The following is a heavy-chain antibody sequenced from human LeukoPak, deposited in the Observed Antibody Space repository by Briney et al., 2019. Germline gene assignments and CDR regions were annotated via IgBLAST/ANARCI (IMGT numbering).Heavy chain of an antibody. D-gene: IGHD1-26*01. J-gene: IGHJ6*02. Sequence: ASVKVSCKVSGYTLTELSMHWVRQAPGKGLGWLGGFDPEVGETIYAQKFQGRVTMTEDTSTDTAYMELSSLRSEDTAVYYCATADYSGSYYPLPRYYGMDVWGQGTTVTVSS. V-gene: IGHV1-24*01. CDR3: ATADYSGSYYPLPRYYGMDV. CDR1: GYTLTELS. CDR2: FDPEVGET.